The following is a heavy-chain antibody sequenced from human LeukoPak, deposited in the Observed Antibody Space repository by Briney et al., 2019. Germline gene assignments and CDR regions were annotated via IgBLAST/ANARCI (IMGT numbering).Heavy chain of an antibody. J-gene: IGHJ5*02. CDR2: ISYDGSNK. CDR1: GFTFSSYA. Sequence: PGGSLRLSCAASGFTFSSYAMHWVRQAPGKGLEWVAVISYDGSNKYYADSVKGRFTISRDNSKNTLYLQMNSLRAEDTAVYYCAKGADDVPDLFRVVWFDPWGQGTLVTVSS. V-gene: IGHV3-30-3*01. D-gene: IGHD2-2*01. CDR3: AKGADDVPDLFRVVWFDP.